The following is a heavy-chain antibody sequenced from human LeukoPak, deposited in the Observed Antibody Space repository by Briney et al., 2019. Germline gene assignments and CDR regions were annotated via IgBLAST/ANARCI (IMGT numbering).Heavy chain of an antibody. CDR3: ARLAAQRDY. V-gene: IGHV3-30*02. CDR1: GFIFSDYG. J-gene: IGHJ4*02. D-gene: IGHD6-13*01. CDR2: IRYDASNK. Sequence: GGSLRLSCAASGFIFSDYGMHWVRQAPGKGLDWVAFIRYDASNKDYADSVKGQFTISRDNSKNTLYLQINSLRAEDTAVYYCARLAAQRDYWGQGTLVTVSS.